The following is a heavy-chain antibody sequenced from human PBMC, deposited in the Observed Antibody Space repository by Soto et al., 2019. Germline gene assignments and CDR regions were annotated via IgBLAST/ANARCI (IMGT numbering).Heavy chain of an antibody. V-gene: IGHV1-69*06. CDR1: GGTFSSYA. CDR3: AIDSDIGAFYTWFDP. J-gene: IGHJ5*02. D-gene: IGHD5-12*01. Sequence: QVQLVQSGAEVKKPWSSVKVSCKASGGTFSSYAISWVRQAPGQGLEWMGGIIPIFGTANYAQKFQGRVTITADKSTSTGYMELSSLRYDDTAVYYCAIDSDIGAFYTWFDPWVQGTLVTVSS. CDR2: IIPIFGTA.